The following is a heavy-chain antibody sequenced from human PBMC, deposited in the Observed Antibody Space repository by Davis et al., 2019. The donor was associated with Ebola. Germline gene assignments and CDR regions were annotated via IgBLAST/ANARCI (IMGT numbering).Heavy chain of an antibody. CDR3: ARGGIQLWSYYYGMDV. CDR1: GFTFSSYW. Sequence: GESLKISCAASGFTFSSYWMSWVRQAPGKGLEWVANIKQDGSEKYYVDSVKGRFTISRDNAKNSLYLQMNSLRAEDTAVYYCARGGIQLWSYYYGMDVWGQGTTVTVSS. V-gene: IGHV3-7*01. CDR2: IKQDGSEK. D-gene: IGHD5-18*01. J-gene: IGHJ6*02.